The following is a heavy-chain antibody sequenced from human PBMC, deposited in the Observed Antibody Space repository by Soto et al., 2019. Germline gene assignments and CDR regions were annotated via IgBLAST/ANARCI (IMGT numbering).Heavy chain of an antibody. J-gene: IGHJ4*02. V-gene: IGHV3-21*01. Sequence: EVQLVESGGGLVKPGGSLRLSCAASGFTFNKYGMNWVRQAPGKGLEWVSSISRSSSYIYYADSVKGRFTISRDNAKNSLYLQMNRLKAEDTAIYFCARDLEGSSFSGYWGQGTLVTVSS. CDR2: ISRSSSYI. D-gene: IGHD3-3*01. CDR3: ARDLEGSSFSGY. CDR1: GFTFNKYG.